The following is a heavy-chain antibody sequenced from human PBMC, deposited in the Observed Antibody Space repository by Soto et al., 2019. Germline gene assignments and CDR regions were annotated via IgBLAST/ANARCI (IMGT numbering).Heavy chain of an antibody. J-gene: IGHJ4*02. V-gene: IGHV3-23*01. Sequence: EVQLLESGGGLVEPGGSLSLSWAASGFHFSIYAMGWVRQAPGKGLEWVSVISGNGGSTYYPDSVKGRFSISRDISKNTLFLEMNSLRAEDTAIYYCARLGGYSGYDPFDYWGQGTLVTVSS. CDR3: ARLGGYSGYDPFDY. CDR1: GFHFSIYA. CDR2: ISGNGGST. D-gene: IGHD5-12*01.